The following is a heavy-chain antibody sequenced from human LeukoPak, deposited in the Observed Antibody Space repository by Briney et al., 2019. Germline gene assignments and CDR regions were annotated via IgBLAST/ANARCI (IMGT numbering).Heavy chain of an antibody. CDR3: ARDQEGFDY. Sequence: ASVKVSCKASGYIFIGYYMHWVRQAPGQGLEWMGMIYPRDGSTSYAQKFQGRVTVTRDTSTSTVHMELSGLRSEDAAVYYCARDQEGFDYWGQGTLVTVSS. J-gene: IGHJ4*02. CDR2: IYPRDGST. V-gene: IGHV1-46*01. CDR1: GYIFIGYY.